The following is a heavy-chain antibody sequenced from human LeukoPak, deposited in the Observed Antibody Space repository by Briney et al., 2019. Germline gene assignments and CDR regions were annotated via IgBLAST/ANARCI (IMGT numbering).Heavy chain of an antibody. Sequence: GGSLRLSCAASGFTFDEHDMYWVRQVPGKGLERVCLISKDGGNKHYADSVKGRFSISRDNNRNSLSLQMNSLRSEDTALYFCAKRSGAPNNFDYWGQGVLVTVSS. V-gene: IGHV3-43*02. D-gene: IGHD1-1*01. CDR2: ISKDGGNK. CDR3: AKRSGAPNNFDY. CDR1: GFTFDEHD. J-gene: IGHJ4*02.